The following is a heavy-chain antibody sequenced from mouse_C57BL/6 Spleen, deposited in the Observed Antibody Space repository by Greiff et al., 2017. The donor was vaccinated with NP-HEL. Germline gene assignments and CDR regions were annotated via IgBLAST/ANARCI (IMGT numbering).Heavy chain of an antibody. J-gene: IGHJ1*03. CDR3: ARNYGSRYWYFGV. Sequence: LVESGPGLVAPSQCLSITCTVSGFSFTSYAISWVRQPPGKGLEWLGVIWTGGGTNYNSALKSRLSISKDNSKSQVFLKMNSLQTDDTARYYCARNYGSRYWYFGVWGTGTTVTVSS. CDR2: IWTGGGT. D-gene: IGHD1-1*01. CDR1: GFSFTSYA. V-gene: IGHV2-9-1*01.